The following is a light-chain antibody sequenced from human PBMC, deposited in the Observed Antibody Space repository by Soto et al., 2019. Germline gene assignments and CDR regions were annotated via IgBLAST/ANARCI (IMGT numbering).Light chain of an antibody. Sequence: DIPMTQSPSSVSASVGDRVTITCRASQGLTYWLAWYQQKPGKAPKLLIYSASSFQTGVPSRFSGSGSGTDFTLTINSLQPEDFAVYYCQQRSNWPPMYTFGQGTKLEIK. CDR3: QQRSNWPPMYT. CDR2: SAS. V-gene: IGKV1-12*01. J-gene: IGKJ2*01. CDR1: QGLTYW.